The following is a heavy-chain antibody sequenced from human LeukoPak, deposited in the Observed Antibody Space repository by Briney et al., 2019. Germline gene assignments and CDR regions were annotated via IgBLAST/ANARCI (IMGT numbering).Heavy chain of an antibody. CDR3: ARLTTWGAANYYDSSGYYYFDY. V-gene: IGHV4-34*01. CDR1: GGSFSGYY. CDR2: INHSGST. D-gene: IGHD3-22*01. Sequence: KPSETLSLTCAVYGGSFSGYYWSWIRQPPGKGLEWIGEINHSGSTNYNPSLKSRVTISVDTSKNQFSLKLSSVTAADTAVYYCARLTTWGAANYYDSSGYYYFDYWGQGTLVTVSP. J-gene: IGHJ4*02.